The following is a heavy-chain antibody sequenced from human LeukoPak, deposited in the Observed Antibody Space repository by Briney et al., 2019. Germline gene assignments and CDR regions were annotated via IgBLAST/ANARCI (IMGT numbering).Heavy chain of an antibody. CDR2: INPNSGGT. D-gene: IGHD2-15*01. CDR3: ARANNIVVVAAMGY. CDR1: GYTFTGYY. V-gene: IGHV1-2*02. Sequence: ASVKVSCKASGYTFTGYYMHWVRRAPGQGLEWMGWINPNSGGTNYAQKFQGRVTMTRDTSISTAYMELSRLRSDDTAVYYCARANNIVVVAAMGYWGQGTLVTVSS. J-gene: IGHJ4*02.